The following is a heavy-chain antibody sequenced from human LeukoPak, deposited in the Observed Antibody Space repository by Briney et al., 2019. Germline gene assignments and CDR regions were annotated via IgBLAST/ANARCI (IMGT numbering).Heavy chain of an antibody. Sequence: GGSLRLSCSASGFTFSSYALHWVRQAPGKGLEYVSSISSSGGNTYYADSLKGRFTISRDNSKNTLYIEMNSLRAEDTAVYYCVNAFSGWYPRKLFDYWGQGTLVTVSS. CDR2: ISSSGGNT. D-gene: IGHD6-19*01. J-gene: IGHJ4*02. V-gene: IGHV3-64*05. CDR1: GFTFSSYA. CDR3: VNAFSGWYPRKLFDY.